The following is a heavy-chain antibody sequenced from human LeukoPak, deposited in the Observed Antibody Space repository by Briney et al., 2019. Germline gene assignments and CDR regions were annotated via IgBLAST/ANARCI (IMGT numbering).Heavy chain of an antibody. Sequence: ESGPTLLKPTQTLTLTCTFSGFSLSTSGVGVGWIRQPPGKALEWLSLIYWDDDKRYSPSLKSRLTITKDTSKNQVVLTMTNMDPVDTATYYCAHRLRESSGYAFDIWGQGTMVTVSS. CDR1: GFSLSTSGVG. D-gene: IGHD3-22*01. J-gene: IGHJ3*02. V-gene: IGHV2-5*02. CDR3: AHRLRESSGYAFDI. CDR2: IYWDDDK.